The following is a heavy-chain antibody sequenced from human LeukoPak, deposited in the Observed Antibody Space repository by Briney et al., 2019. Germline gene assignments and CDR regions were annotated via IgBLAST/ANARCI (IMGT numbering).Heavy chain of an antibody. CDR1: GFAFTSYG. CDR2: VRCEGSET. J-gene: IGHJ6*03. CDR3: AKGSFYCTSSTCPQYYYYMDV. V-gene: IGHV3-30*02. D-gene: IGHD2/OR15-2a*01. Sequence: GGSLRLSCAASGFAFTSYGLNWVRQAPGKGLEWVAFVRCEGSETYYADSVKGRFTISRDDSRNTVFLQMNSLTAEDTAVYYCAKGSFYCTSSTCPQYYYYMDVWGKGTTVTVSS.